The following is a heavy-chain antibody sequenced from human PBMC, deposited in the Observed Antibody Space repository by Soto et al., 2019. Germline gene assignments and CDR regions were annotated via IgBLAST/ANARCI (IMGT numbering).Heavy chain of an antibody. CDR3: ARGRGYYDSSGYSTSPDDAFDI. Sequence: PSETLSLTCTVSGGSISSSYWSWIRQPPGKGLEWIGYMYDSGSTNYNPSLRSRVTISVDTSKKQFSLKLSSVTAADTAVYYCARGRGYYDSSGYSTSPDDAFDIWGQGTMVTVSS. J-gene: IGHJ3*02. CDR1: GGSISSSY. D-gene: IGHD3-22*01. V-gene: IGHV4-59*01. CDR2: MYDSGST.